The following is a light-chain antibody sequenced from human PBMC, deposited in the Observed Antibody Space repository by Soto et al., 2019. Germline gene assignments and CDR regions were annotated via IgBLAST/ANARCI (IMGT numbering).Light chain of an antibody. CDR1: SSEVGGYNY. J-gene: IGLJ1*01. V-gene: IGLV2-8*01. Sequence: QSVLTQPPSASGSPGQSVTISCTGTSSEVGGYNYVSWYQQHPGKAPKLMIYEVSKRPSGVPDRFSGSKSGNTASLTVSGLQAEDGADYYCSSYAGSNWWVFGTGTKVTVL. CDR3: SSYAGSNWWV. CDR2: EVS.